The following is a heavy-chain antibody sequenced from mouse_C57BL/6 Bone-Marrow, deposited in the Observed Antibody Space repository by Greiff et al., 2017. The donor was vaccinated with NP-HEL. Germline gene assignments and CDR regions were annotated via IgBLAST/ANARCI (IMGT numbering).Heavy chain of an antibody. D-gene: IGHD2-1*01. V-gene: IGHV1-4*01. Sequence: VQLQQSGADLARPGASVKMSCKASGYTFTSYTMHWVHQGPGQGLEWIGYINPSSGYTKYNQKFKDKATLTADKSSSTAYLQLSSLTSEDSAVYYCAREDLLWPYAMDYWGKGTSVTVSS. CDR2: INPSSGYT. J-gene: IGHJ4*01. CDR1: GYTFTSYT. CDR3: AREDLLWPYAMDY.